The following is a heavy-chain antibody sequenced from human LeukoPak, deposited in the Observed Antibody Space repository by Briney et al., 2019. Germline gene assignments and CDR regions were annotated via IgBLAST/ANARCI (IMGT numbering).Heavy chain of an antibody. Sequence: GGSLRLSCAGSGLTFSRYTMHWVRQAPGKGLEWVAIISYDGSNKHYADSVKGRFTISRDNPKNTLSLQMNSLRAEDTAVYYCAREGWDGSGSLDYWGQGTLVTVSS. CDR1: GLTFSRYT. CDR3: AREGWDGSGSLDY. CDR2: ISYDGSNK. V-gene: IGHV3-30-3*01. J-gene: IGHJ4*02. D-gene: IGHD3-10*01.